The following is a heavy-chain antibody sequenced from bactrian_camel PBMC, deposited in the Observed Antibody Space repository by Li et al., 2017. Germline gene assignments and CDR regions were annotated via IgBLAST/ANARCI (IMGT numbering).Heavy chain of an antibody. D-gene: IGHD1*01. Sequence: HVQLVESGGGSVQAGGSLRLSCVASEYTYSSGCMGWFRQIPDREREGVAGIESDGSTSYADSVKGRFTISQDSAKNILYLQMTNLNPEDTAMYYCAADASVYDCYSFSWRRGDQFGYWGQGTQVTVS. J-gene: IGHJ6*01. V-gene: IGHV3S9*01. CDR1: EYTYSSGC. CDR3: AADASVYDCYSFSWRRGDQFGY. CDR2: IESDGST.